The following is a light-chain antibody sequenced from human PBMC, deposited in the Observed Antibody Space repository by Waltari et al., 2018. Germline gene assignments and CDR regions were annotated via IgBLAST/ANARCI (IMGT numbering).Light chain of an antibody. Sequence: QSALTQPPSASGSPGQSVTIPCTVTSSHVGDYVPGYQQHPGKAPKLMISEVTKRPSGVPDRFSGSKSGNTASLTVSGLQAEDEADYYCSSYAGSNNLVFGGGTKLTVL. CDR3: SSYAGSNNLV. V-gene: IGLV2-8*01. CDR1: SSHVGDY. CDR2: EVT. J-gene: IGLJ2*01.